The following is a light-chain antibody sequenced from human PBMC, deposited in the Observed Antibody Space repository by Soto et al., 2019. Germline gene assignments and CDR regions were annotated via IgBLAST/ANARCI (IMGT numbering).Light chain of an antibody. CDR3: QSYDRSLSGSV. CDR2: GNS. Sequence: QSVLTQPPSVSGAPGQRITISCTGSSSNIGAGYDVHWYQQVPGTAPKLLIYGNSNRPSGVPDRFSGSKSGTSAALAITGLKAEDEADYYCQSYDRSLSGSVFGGGTQLTVL. CDR1: SSNIGAGYD. V-gene: IGLV1-40*01. J-gene: IGLJ7*01.